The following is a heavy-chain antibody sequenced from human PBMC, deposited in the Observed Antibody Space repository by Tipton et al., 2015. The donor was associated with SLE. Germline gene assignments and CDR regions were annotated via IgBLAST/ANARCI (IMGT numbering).Heavy chain of an antibody. J-gene: IGHJ4*02. CDR3: ARGGVGGYDYFDY. Sequence: TLSLTCAVYGGSFSGNYWSWIRQVPGKGLEWIGEINRSGGTNYNAALNRRVAISVDTSKNQFSLKVNSVTAADTAVYYCARGGVGGYDYFDYWGQGTLVTVSS. D-gene: IGHD5-12*01. V-gene: IGHV4-34*09. CDR2: INRSGGT. CDR1: GGSFSGNY.